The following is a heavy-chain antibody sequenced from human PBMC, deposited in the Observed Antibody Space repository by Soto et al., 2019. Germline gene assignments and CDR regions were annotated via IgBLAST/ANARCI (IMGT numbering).Heavy chain of an antibody. CDR2: ISAYNGNT. CDR1: GYTFTGYG. J-gene: IGHJ5*02. D-gene: IGHD2-2*01. V-gene: IGHV1-18*04. Sequence: ASVKVSWKASGYTFTGYGIIWVRQAPGQGLEWMGWISAYNGNTNYAQKLQGRVTMTTDTSTTTAYMELRSLRSDDTAVYYCARVVPGAEAWFGPWGQGTLVTVSS. CDR3: ARVVPGAEAWFGP.